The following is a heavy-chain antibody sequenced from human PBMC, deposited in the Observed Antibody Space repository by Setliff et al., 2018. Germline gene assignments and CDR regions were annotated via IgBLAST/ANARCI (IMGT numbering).Heavy chain of an antibody. V-gene: IGHV3-48*04. CDR3: ATKAVAGT. Sequence: GGSLRLSCAGSGFTFSSYSMNWVRQAPGKGLEWVAYISSSGSLIYYPDSVKGRFTISRDNAKKSVDLQMNSLRAEDTAVYYCATKAVAGTGGQGTLVTVSS. J-gene: IGHJ4*02. D-gene: IGHD6-19*01. CDR2: ISSSGSLI. CDR1: GFTFSSYS.